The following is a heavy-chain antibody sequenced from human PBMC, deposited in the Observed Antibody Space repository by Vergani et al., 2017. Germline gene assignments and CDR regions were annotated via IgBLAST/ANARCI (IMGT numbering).Heavy chain of an antibody. CDR3: AKARDPNCKGGNCYSYYYGLDL. CDR1: GFTFSSYA. Sequence: EVQLLESGGNLIQPGGSLRLSCGASGFTFSSYAMTWVRLAPGKGLQWVSAISGSGGNTFYTDSVKGRFTISRDNSKDTLYLQMNSLRVEDTAIYYCAKARDPNCKGGNCYSYYYGLDLWGQGNTVTVPS. CDR2: ISGSGGNT. D-gene: IGHD2-21*01. J-gene: IGHJ6*02. V-gene: IGHV3-23*01.